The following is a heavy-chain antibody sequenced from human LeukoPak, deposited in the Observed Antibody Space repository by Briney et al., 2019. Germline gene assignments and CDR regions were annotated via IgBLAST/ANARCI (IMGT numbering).Heavy chain of an antibody. V-gene: IGHV3-23*01. CDR3: VKVLASHYYGSGSFDY. J-gene: IGHJ4*02. CDR2: ICGSGDDT. CDR1: GFTFSSYE. D-gene: IGHD3-10*01. Sequence: GGSLRLSCAASGFTFSSYEMNWVRQAPGGGLVWVSTICGSGDDTFYADSVKGRFTISRDNSKNALYLQMSSLRAEDTAVYYCVKVLASHYYGSGSFDYWGQGTLVTVSS.